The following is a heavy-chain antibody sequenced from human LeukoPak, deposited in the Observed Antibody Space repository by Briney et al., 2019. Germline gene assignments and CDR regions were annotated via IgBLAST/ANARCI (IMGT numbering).Heavy chain of an antibody. J-gene: IGHJ3*02. V-gene: IGHV4-34*01. CDR1: GGSFSVYY. CDR2: INHIGST. D-gene: IGHD6-6*01. Sequence: SETLSLTCAVYGGSFSVYYWSWIRQPPRKGLEWIGEINHIGSTNYNPSLKSRVTISVDTSKNQFSLKLSSVTAADTAVYYCARGTSRLEYSSSAYKNAFDIWGQGTMVTVSS. CDR3: ARGTSRLEYSSSAYKNAFDI.